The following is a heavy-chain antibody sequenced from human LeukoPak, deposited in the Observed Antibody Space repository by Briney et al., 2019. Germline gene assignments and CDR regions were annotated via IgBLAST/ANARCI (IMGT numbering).Heavy chain of an antibody. V-gene: IGHV4-59*12. CDR2: IYYTGNT. J-gene: IGHJ4*02. CDR1: GGSISSYY. Sequence: SETLSLTCTVTGGSISSYYWSWIRQPPGKGLEWIGYIYYTGNTNYNPSLKSRVTISVDTSKNQFSLNLSSVTAADTAVYYCARVKSAMAPIDYYDSSGYYYFDYWGQGTLVTVSS. D-gene: IGHD3-22*01. CDR3: ARVKSAMAPIDYYDSSGYYYFDY.